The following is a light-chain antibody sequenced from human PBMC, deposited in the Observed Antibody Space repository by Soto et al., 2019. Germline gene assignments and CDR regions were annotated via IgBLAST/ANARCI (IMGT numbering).Light chain of an antibody. CDR3: QQYLSLPIT. CDR1: QSVSSSY. V-gene: IGKV3-20*01. CDR2: GAF. J-gene: IGKJ5*01. Sequence: EIVLTQSPGTLSLSPGERATLSCRASQSVSSSYLAWYQQRPGQAPRLLIYGAFNRAAGIPDRFSGSGSGTDFTLTINRVAPEDFAVYYCQQYLSLPITFGQGTRLEIK.